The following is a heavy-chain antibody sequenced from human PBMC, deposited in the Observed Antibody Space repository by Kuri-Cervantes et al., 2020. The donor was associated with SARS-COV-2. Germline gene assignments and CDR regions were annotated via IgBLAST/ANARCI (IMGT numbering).Heavy chain of an antibody. CDR1: GGSISSYY. J-gene: IGHJ4*02. CDR3: ARLPRYSTLESSPDY. D-gene: IGHD5/OR15-5a*01. CDR2: IYYSGST. Sequence: SETLSLTCTVSGGSISSYYWSWIRQPPGKGLEWIGYIYYSGSTNYNPSLKSRVTISVDTSKNQFPLKLSSVTAADTAVYYCARLPRYSTLESSPDYWGQGTLVTVSS. V-gene: IGHV4-59*08.